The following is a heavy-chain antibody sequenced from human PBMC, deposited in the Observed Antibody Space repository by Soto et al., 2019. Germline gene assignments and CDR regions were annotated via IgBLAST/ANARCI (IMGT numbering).Heavy chain of an antibody. CDR1: GYSLCNYY. CDR2: INLNDGGT. V-gene: IGHV1-2*02. J-gene: IGHJ5*02. D-gene: IGHD3-3*01. CDR3: GRGAPSHQSILDL. Sequence: SVKVSCKTSGYSLCNYYLHWVPQAPEQGLEWMGGINLNDGGTKSARKVQGRLTMTRDKSIATVYMELSRLRSDDNAVDFCGRGAPSHQSILDLWRPGTLVIFSS.